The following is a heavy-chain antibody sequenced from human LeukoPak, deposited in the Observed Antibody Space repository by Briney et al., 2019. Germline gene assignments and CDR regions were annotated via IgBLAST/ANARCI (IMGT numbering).Heavy chain of an antibody. CDR1: GYTFTSYG. D-gene: IGHD3-9*01. Sequence: ASVKVSCKASGYTFTSYGISWVRQAPGQGLEWMGWISAYNGNTNYAQKLQGRVTMTTDTSTSTAYMELRSLRSDDTAVYYCVRDRGRYFDWLGDDYFDYWGQGTLVTVSS. V-gene: IGHV1-18*01. CDR2: ISAYNGNT. CDR3: VRDRGRYFDWLGDDYFDY. J-gene: IGHJ4*02.